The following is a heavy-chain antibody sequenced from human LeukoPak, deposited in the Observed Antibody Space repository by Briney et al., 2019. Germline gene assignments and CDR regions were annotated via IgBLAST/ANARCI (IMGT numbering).Heavy chain of an antibody. J-gene: IGHJ4*02. CDR1: GFTFSTYA. CDR3: ANSRITMVRGVIMTTPFDY. D-gene: IGHD3-10*01. Sequence: GGSLRLSCAASGFTFSTYAMSWVRQSPGKGLEGVSAISGSGGSTYYADSVKGRFTISRDNSKNTLYLQMNSLRAEDTAVYYCANSRITMVRGVIMTTPFDYWGQGTLVTVSS. V-gene: IGHV3-23*01. CDR2: ISGSGGST.